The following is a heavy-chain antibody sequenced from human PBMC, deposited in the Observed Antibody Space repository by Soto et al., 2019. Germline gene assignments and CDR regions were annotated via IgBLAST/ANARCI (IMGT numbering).Heavy chain of an antibody. CDR2: IKQDGSEK. V-gene: IGHV3-7*01. Sequence: GGSLILSCAASGFTFSSYWMSWVRQAPGKGLEWVANIKQDGSEKYYVDSVKGRFTISRDNAKNSLYLQMNSLRAEDTAVYYCARAILDYLFDYWGQGTLVTVSS. J-gene: IGHJ4*02. D-gene: IGHD3-3*01. CDR1: GFTFSSYW. CDR3: ARAILDYLFDY.